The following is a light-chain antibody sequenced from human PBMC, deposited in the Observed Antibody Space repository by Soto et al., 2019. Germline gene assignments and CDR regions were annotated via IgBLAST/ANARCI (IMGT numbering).Light chain of an antibody. Sequence: QSALTQPDSVSGSPGQSITISCTGTSSDVGGYNYVSWYQHHPGKAPKLMIYEVTNRPLGVSNRFSGSKSGNTASLTISWLQAEDEADYYCSSYTSSSTPWVFGTGTKVTVL. CDR1: SSDVGGYNY. V-gene: IGLV2-14*01. CDR3: SSYTSSSTPWV. J-gene: IGLJ1*01. CDR2: EVT.